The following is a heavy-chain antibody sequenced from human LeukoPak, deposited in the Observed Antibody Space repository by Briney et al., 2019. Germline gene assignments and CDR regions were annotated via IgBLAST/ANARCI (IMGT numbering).Heavy chain of an antibody. CDR2: IHYSGIT. V-gene: IGHV4-31*03. D-gene: IGHD5-12*01. CDR3: ARDRSGYDLGWFDP. J-gene: IGHJ5*02. Sequence: SQTLSLTCTVSGGSISSGGYYWSWIRQHPGEGLEWIGYIHYSGITYYNPSLKSRVTISVATSKNQFSLKLTSVTAADTAVYYCARDRSGYDLGWFDPWGQGTLVTVSS. CDR1: GGSISSGGYY.